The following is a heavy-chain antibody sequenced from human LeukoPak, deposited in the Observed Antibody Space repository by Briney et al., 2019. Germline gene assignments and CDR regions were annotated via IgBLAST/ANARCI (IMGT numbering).Heavy chain of an antibody. CDR2: MSHDETTI. Sequence: PGGSLRLSCAASGFTFGSRAMHWVRQAPGKGLEWLAVMSHDETTIYYADSVKGRFTISRDNSMNTLYLQMNSLRSEDTAIYYCARDRSYFGGTRGLDSWGQGTLVTVSS. CDR3: ARDRSYFGGTRGLDS. D-gene: IGHD3-16*01. CDR1: GFTFGSRA. V-gene: IGHV3-30*04. J-gene: IGHJ4*02.